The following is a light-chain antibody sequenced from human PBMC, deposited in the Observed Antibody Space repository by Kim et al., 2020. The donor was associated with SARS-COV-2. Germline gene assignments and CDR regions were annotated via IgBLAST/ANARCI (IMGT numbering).Light chain of an antibody. Sequence: SASVGDRVTIACLASQGISNYLAWYQLKPGKVPKLLIDAASALQSGVPSRFSGSGSGTDFTLTISSLQPEDVAIYYCQKYNSAPYTFGQGTKLEI. CDR1: QGISNY. V-gene: IGKV1-27*01. CDR2: AAS. J-gene: IGKJ2*01. CDR3: QKYNSAPYT.